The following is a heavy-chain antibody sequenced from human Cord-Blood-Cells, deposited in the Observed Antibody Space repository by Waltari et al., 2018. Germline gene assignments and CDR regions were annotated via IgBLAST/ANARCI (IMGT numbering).Heavy chain of an antibody. V-gene: IGHV1-69*01. D-gene: IGHD2-15*01. J-gene: IGHJ3*02. CDR3: ARKSVGGSGGSVAFDI. CDR2: IIPIFGTA. CDR1: GGTFSSYA. Sequence: QVQLVQSGAEVKKPGSSVQVSCKASGGTFSSYAISWVRQAPGQGLEWMGGIIPIFGTANYAQKFQGRVTITADQSTSTAYMELSSLRSEDTAVYYCARKSVGGSGGSVAFDIWGQGTMVTVSS.